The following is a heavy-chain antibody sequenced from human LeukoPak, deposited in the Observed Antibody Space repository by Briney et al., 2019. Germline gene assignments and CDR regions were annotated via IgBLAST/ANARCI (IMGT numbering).Heavy chain of an antibody. CDR2: IKQDGSEK. D-gene: IGHD1-26*01. J-gene: IGHJ4*02. CDR1: GFPFSSYY. CDR3: ASAPMTYSGTYYGEDY. Sequence: GGSLRLSCAASGFPFSSYYMQWVRQVPGEGLVWVANIKQDGSEKYYMDSVKGRFTISRDNAKNSLYLQMNSLRAEDTAVYYCASAPMTYSGTYYGEDYWGQGTLVTVST. V-gene: IGHV3-7*01.